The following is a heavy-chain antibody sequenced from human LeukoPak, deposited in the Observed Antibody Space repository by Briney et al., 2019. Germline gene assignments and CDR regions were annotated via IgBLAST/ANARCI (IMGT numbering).Heavy chain of an antibody. V-gene: IGHV3-9*01. D-gene: IGHD6-13*01. CDR1: GFTFDDYA. Sequence: GGSLRLSCAASGFTFDDYAMHWVRQAPGKGLEWVSGISWNSGSIGYADSVKGRFTISRDNAKKTLFLQMNSLRAGDTAVYYCTTTSKGVTAAEDFWGQGTLVSVSS. J-gene: IGHJ4*02. CDR3: TTTSKGVTAAEDF. CDR2: ISWNSGSI.